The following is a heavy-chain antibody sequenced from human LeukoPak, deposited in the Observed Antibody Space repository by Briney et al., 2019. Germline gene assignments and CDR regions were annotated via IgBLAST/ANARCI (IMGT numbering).Heavy chain of an antibody. CDR1: GGSFSGYY. Sequence: SETLSLTCAVYGGSFSGYYWSWIRQPPGKGLEWIGYIYYSGSTNYNPSLKSRVTISVDMSKNQFSLKLSSVTAADTAVYYCARSVVVPAAIRAHYYYMDVWGKGTTVTVSS. D-gene: IGHD2-2*01. CDR3: ARSVVVPAAIRAHYYYMDV. CDR2: IYYSGST. V-gene: IGHV4-59*01. J-gene: IGHJ6*03.